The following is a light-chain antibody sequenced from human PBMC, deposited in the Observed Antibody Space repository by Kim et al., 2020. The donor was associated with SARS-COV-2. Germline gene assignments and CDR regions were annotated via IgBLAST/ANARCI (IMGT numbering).Light chain of an antibody. CDR3: QSYDSSNQV. CDR1: SGSIASNY. V-gene: IGLV6-57*04. J-gene: IGLJ1*01. CDR2: EDN. Sequence: NFMLTQPHSVSESPGKTVTISCTRSSGSIASNYVQWYQQRPGSAPTTVIYEDNQRPSGVPDRFSGSIDSSSNSASLTISGLKTEDEADYYCQSYDSSNQVVGTGTKVTVL.